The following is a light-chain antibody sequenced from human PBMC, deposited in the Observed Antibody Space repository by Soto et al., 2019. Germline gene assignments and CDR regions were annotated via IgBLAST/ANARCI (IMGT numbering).Light chain of an antibody. CDR3: AVWDDSLNGVV. CDR2: YDD. CDR1: SSNIGNNA. J-gene: IGLJ2*01. Sequence: QSVLTQPPSLSEAPRQRVTISCSGSSSNIGNNAVNWYQQLPGKAPKLLIYYDDLLPSGVSDRFSGSKSGTSASLVISGLQSEDEADYYCAVWDDSLNGVVFGGGTKVTVL. V-gene: IGLV1-36*01.